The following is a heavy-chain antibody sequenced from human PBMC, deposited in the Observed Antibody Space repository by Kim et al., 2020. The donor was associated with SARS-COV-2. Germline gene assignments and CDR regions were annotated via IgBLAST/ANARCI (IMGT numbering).Heavy chain of an antibody. CDR3: ARGRRYYDILTGSYTDYGMEF. D-gene: IGHD3-9*01. CDR1: GYTFTSYY. V-gene: IGHV1-46*01. J-gene: IGHJ6*02. Sequence: ASVKVSCKASGYTFTSYYIHWVRQAPGQGLDWMGIINPSGGSTSYAQKLQGRVTMTRDTSTSTAYMELSILRSEDTAVYYCARGRRYYDILTGSYTDYGMEFWGQGTTVTVSS. CDR2: INPSGGST.